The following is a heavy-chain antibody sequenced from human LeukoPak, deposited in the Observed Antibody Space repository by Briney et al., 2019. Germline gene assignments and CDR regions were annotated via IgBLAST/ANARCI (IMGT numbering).Heavy chain of an antibody. D-gene: IGHD5-24*01. J-gene: IGHJ4*02. Sequence: PGESLRLSCAASGFTFSSYSMNWVRQAPGRGLEWVSYITGSGSTMYYADSVRGRFTISRDNAKNSLYLQMNSLRVEDTAVYYCARSPQSQDGYYGDYWGQGTLVTVSS. CDR2: ITGSGSTM. CDR1: GFTFSSYS. CDR3: ARSPQSQDGYYGDY. V-gene: IGHV3-48*04.